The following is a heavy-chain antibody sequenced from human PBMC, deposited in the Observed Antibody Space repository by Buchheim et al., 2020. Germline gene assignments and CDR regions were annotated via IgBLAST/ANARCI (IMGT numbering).Heavy chain of an antibody. CDR3: ARVLGATHSPFDY. CDR2: IISSSSYT. Sequence: QVQLVESGGGLVKPGGSLRLSCAASGFTFSDYYMSWIRQAPGKGLEWVSYIISSSSYTNYSDSVKGRFTISRYNSNTSLYLQMNSLRAEDTAVYYCARVLGATHSPFDYWGQGTL. J-gene: IGHJ4*02. CDR1: GFTFSDYY. D-gene: IGHD1-26*01. V-gene: IGHV3-11*06.